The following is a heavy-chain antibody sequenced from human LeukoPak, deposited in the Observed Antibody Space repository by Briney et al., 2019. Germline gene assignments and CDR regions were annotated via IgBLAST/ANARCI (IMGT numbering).Heavy chain of an antibody. Sequence: ASVKVSCKASGGTFSSYAISWVRQAPGQGLEWMGIINPSGGSTSYAQKFQGRVTMTRDTSTSTVYMELSSLRSEDTAVYYCAQMDGSHDYWGQGTLVTVSS. J-gene: IGHJ4*02. V-gene: IGHV1-46*01. CDR1: GGTFSSYA. CDR2: INPSGGST. CDR3: AQMDGSHDY. D-gene: IGHD5-24*01.